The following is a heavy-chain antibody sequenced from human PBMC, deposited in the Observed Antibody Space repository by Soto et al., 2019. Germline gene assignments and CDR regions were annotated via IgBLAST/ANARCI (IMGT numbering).Heavy chain of an antibody. Sequence: PSETLSLTCTVSGASITFGGYSWSWIRQTPGKGLEWIGYINHLETTFYNPSFESRLTLSIDRAKNQFSLKLHSMSAADRAVYFCARGGGSDSFDYWGQGILVTVVL. CDR2: INHLETT. CDR3: ARGGGSDSFDY. J-gene: IGHJ4*02. D-gene: IGHD1-26*01. V-gene: IGHV4-30-2*01. CDR1: GASITFGGYS.